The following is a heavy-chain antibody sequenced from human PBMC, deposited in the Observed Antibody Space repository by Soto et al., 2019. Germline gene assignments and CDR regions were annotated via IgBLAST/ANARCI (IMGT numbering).Heavy chain of an antibody. Sequence: PAGSLRLSCAASGFSFSSYAMNWVRQAPGKGLEWVTAINGGSTTYYADSVKGRFTISRDNSKNTLYLQMNSLRAEDTAVYYCAKDKDWSGVYGMDVWGQGTTVTVSS. CDR3: AKDKDWSGVYGMDV. D-gene: IGHD3-3*01. CDR2: INGGSTT. V-gene: IGHV3-23*01. J-gene: IGHJ6*02. CDR1: GFSFSSYA.